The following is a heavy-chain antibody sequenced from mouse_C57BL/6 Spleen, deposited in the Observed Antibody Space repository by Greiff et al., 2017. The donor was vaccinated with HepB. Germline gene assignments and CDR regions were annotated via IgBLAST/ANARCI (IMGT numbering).Heavy chain of an antibody. J-gene: IGHJ2*01. D-gene: IGHD2-5*01. Sequence: EVNLVESGGGLVQPGGSMKLSCVASGFTFSNYWMNWVRQSPEKGLEWVAQIRLKSDNYATHYAESVKGRFTISRDDSKSSVYLQMNNLRAEDTGIYYCTGSNYVYFDYWGQGTTLTVSS. CDR2: IRLKSDNYAT. CDR1: GFTFSNYW. V-gene: IGHV6-3*01. CDR3: TGSNYVYFDY.